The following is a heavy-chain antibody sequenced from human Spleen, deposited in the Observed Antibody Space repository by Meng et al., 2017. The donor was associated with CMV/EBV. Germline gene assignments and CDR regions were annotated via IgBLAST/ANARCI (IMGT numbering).Heavy chain of an antibody. D-gene: IGHD2-15*01. CDR3: VRRPGYCSGGSCYFYGMDV. J-gene: IGHJ6*02. V-gene: IGHV5-51*01. CDR1: GYTFATNW. Sequence: GESLKISCQGTGYTFATNWIAWVRQMPGKGLEWMRIIYPRDSYTRYSPSFQGHVSISADTSINTAYLHWSSLKASDTAMYFCVRRPGYCSGGSCYFYGMDVWGQGTTVTVSS. CDR2: IYPRDSYT.